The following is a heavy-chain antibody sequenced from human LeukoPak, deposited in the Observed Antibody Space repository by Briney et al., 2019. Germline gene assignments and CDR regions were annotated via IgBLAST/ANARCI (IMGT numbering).Heavy chain of an antibody. CDR2: ISGSGGST. J-gene: IGHJ4*02. Sequence: GGSLRLSCAASGFTFSSYAMSWVRQAPGKGLEWVSAISGSGGSTYYADSVKGRFTISRDNSENTLYLQMNSLRAEDTAVYYCAKDKEYSSSKFDYWGQGTLVTVSS. CDR1: GFTFSSYA. CDR3: AKDKEYSSSKFDY. D-gene: IGHD6-6*01. V-gene: IGHV3-23*01.